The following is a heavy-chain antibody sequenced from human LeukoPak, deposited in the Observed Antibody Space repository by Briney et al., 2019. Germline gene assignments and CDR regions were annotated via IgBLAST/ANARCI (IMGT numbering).Heavy chain of an antibody. CDR2: INSDGSDT. J-gene: IGHJ5*02. CDR1: GFTFSSYW. D-gene: IGHD5-18*01. CDR3: ARGVDTAMITGGYNWFDP. Sequence: GGSLRLSCAASGFTFSSYWMHWVRQAPGKGLVGVSRINSDGSDTSYADSVKGRFTISRDNARNTLYLQMNSLRAEDTAVYYCARGVDTAMITGGYNWFDPWGQGTLVTVSS. V-gene: IGHV3-74*01.